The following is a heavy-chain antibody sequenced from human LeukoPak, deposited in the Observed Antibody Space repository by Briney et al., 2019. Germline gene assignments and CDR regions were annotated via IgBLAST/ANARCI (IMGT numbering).Heavy chain of an antibody. CDR3: ARGVGTELFVN. D-gene: IGHD1-1*01. Sequence: SETLSLTCTVSGGSISSGEYYWSWIRQPPGKGLEWIGYIYYSGSTNYNPSLKSRVTISVDTSKNQFSLKLSSVTAADTAVYYCARGVGTELFVNWGQGTLVTVSS. CDR1: GGSISSGEYY. CDR2: IYYSGST. J-gene: IGHJ4*02. V-gene: IGHV4-61*08.